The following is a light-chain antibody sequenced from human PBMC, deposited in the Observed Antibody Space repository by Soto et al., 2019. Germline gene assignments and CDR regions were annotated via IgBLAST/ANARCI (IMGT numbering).Light chain of an antibody. CDR1: SSDLGGYNF. Sequence: QSVLTQPASVSGSPGQSITISCTGTSSDLGGYNFVSWYQHHPGKAPKLMIYQVSNRPSGVSNRFSGSKSGNTASLTISGLQAEDEADYYRCSYTSRSPYVFGTGTKLTVL. V-gene: IGLV2-14*01. J-gene: IGLJ1*01. CDR3: CSYTSRSPYV. CDR2: QVS.